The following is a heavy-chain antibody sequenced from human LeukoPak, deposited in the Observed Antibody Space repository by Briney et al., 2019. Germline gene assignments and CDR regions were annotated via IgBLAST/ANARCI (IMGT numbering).Heavy chain of an antibody. V-gene: IGHV4-59*01. CDR2: IYYSGST. CDR3: ARDAYCSGGSCPNHYYYYGMDV. J-gene: IGHJ6*02. CDR1: GGSISNYY. Sequence: PSETLSLTRTVSGGSISNYYWSWIRQPPGKGLVWIGYIYYSGSTNYNPSLKSRVTISVDTSKNQFSLKLSSVTAADTAVYYCARDAYCSGGSCPNHYYYYGMDVWGQGTTVTVSS. D-gene: IGHD2-15*01.